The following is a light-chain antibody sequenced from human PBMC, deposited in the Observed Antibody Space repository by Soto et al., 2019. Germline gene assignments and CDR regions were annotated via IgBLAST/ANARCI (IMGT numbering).Light chain of an antibody. CDR2: EVS. V-gene: IGLV2-14*01. J-gene: IGLJ1*01. Sequence: QSALTQPASVSGSPRQSITISCTGASSDVGLYDFVSWYQHHPGKAPKLLIFEVSYRPSGVSSRFSGSKSGNTASLTISGLQAEDEADYYCNSYTRFSTYVFGTGTQLTVL. CDR3: NSYTRFSTYV. CDR1: SSDVGLYDF.